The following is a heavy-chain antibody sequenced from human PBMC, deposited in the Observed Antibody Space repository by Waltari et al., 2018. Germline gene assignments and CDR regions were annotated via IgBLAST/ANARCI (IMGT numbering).Heavy chain of an antibody. J-gene: IGHJ5*02. Sequence: QVQLQQWGAGLLKPSETLSLTCAVYGGSFSGYYWSGIRQPPGKGLEWIGEINHSGSTNYNPSRKSRVTISVDTSKNQFSLKLSSVTAADTAVYYCARQGGGSWFDPWGQGTLVTVSS. CDR1: GGSFSGYY. D-gene: IGHD3-16*01. CDR2: INHSGST. V-gene: IGHV4-34*01. CDR3: ARQGGGSWFDP.